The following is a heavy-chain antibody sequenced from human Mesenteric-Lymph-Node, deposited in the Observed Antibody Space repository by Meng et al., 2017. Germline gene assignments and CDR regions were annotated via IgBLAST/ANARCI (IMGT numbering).Heavy chain of an antibody. V-gene: IGHV3-23*01. D-gene: IGHD1/OR15-1a*01. CDR2: ISGSGDST. J-gene: IGHJ4*02. Sequence: GESLKISCAASGFTFSGYAMSWVRQAPGKGLEWVSAISGSGDSTGYADSVKGRFTISKDNAKNSLYLQMNSLRAEDTAVYYCAILGPLGEHDYWGQGTLVTVSS. CDR3: AILGPLGEHDY. CDR1: GFTFSGYA.